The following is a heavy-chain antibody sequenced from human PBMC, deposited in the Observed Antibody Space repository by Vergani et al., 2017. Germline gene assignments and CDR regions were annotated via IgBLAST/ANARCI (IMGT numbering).Heavy chain of an antibody. J-gene: IGHJ4*02. CDR3: ARGFYGEATIVFDC. CDR1: GFTFSSYS. D-gene: IGHD1-26*01. V-gene: IGHV3-21*01. Sequence: EVQLVESGGGLVKPGGSLRLSCAASGFTFSSYSMNWVRQAPGKGLEWVSSISSSSSYRYYADSVKGRFTISRDNAKNSLYLQMNSLRAEDTAVYYCARGFYGEATIVFDCWGQGAQGTVS. CDR2: ISSSSSYR.